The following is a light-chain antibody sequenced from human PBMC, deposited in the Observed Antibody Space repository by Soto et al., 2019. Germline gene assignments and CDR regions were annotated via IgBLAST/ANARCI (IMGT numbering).Light chain of an antibody. CDR2: EVR. Sequence: QSALTQPASVSGSPGQSITISCTGTSSDIGAYDYVSWFQQYSGKAPTLIIYEVRFRPSGVSPRFSGSKSGNTASLTISGLQTEDEADYYCGSYASATLIFGGGTKLTVL. V-gene: IGLV2-14*03. CDR3: GSYASATLI. CDR1: SSDIGAYDY. J-gene: IGLJ2*01.